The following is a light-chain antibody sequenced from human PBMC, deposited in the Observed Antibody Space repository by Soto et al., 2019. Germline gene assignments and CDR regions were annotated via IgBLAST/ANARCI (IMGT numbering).Light chain of an antibody. CDR2: EVN. V-gene: IGLV2-14*01. CDR3: RSYTSSXTGV. CDR1: SSDVCGYNY. Sequence: QSSLTQPASVSGSPGQSITISCTGTSSDVCGYNYFSWYQQHPGRAPKLMIYEVNYRPSGFSNRFYGSKSGNTASLTISGLPAEDEADYYCRSYTSSXTGVVGTGTKVXV. J-gene: IGLJ1*01.